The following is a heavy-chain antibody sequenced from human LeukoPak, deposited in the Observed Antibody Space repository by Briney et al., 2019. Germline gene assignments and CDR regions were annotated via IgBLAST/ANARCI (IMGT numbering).Heavy chain of an antibody. CDR3: AKDVRLVRGVDYGSIIDYFDY. CDR1: GFTFSSYA. J-gene: IGHJ4*02. Sequence: GGSLRLSCAASGFTFSSYAMSWVRQAPGKGLEWVSAISGSGGSTYYADSVKGRFTISRDNSKNTLYLQMNSLRAEDTAVYYCAKDVRLVRGVDYGSIIDYFDYWGQGTLVTVSS. V-gene: IGHV3-23*01. D-gene: IGHD3-10*01. CDR2: ISGSGGST.